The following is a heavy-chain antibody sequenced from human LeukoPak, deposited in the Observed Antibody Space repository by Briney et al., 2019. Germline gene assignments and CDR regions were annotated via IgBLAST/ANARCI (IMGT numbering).Heavy chain of an antibody. CDR3: ARSRVSRSYYFDY. J-gene: IGHJ4*02. CDR1: GGSISSYY. CDR2: IYYSGST. Sequence: SATLSLTCTVSGGSISSYYWSWIRQPPGKGLEWIGYIYYSGSTNYNPSLKSRVTISVDTSKNQFSLKLSSVTAADTAVYYCARSRVSRSYYFDYWGQGTLVTVSS. V-gene: IGHV4-59*01. D-gene: IGHD2-2*01.